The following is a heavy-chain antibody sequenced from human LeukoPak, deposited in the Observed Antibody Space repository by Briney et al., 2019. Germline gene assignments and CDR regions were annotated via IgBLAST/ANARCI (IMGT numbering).Heavy chain of an antibody. V-gene: IGHV4-38-2*02. CDR3: ARDRRELLHNWFDP. Sequence: SETLSLTCTVSGYPISSGYYWGWIRQPPGKGLEWIGRIYTSGSTNYNPSLKSRVTMSVDTSKNQFSLKLSSVTAADTAVYYCARDRRELLHNWFDPWGQGTLVTVSS. CDR1: GYPISSGYY. CDR2: IYTSGST. J-gene: IGHJ5*02. D-gene: IGHD1-26*01.